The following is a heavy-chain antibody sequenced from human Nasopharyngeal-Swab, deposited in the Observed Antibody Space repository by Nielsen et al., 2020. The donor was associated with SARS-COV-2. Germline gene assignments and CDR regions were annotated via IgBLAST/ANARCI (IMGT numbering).Heavy chain of an antibody. D-gene: IGHD2-21*02. CDR1: GASISTYY. Sequence: GSLRLSCTVSGASISTYYWSWIRQSPGTGLESIGCISYSGSTNYTPSLKSRVSISVDTSKNHLSLSLTYVTAADSAVYYCARSSRDWPPKRGALDFWGQGTVVTVSS. CDR2: ISYSGST. J-gene: IGHJ3*01. V-gene: IGHV4-59*01. CDR3: ARSSRDWPPKRGALDF.